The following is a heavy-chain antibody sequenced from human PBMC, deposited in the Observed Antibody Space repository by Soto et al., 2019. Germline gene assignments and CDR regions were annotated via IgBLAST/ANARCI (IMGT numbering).Heavy chain of an antibody. CDR3: ARKGSGDYALDY. V-gene: IGHV2-5*02. CDR2: IYWDDVK. Sequence: QITLKEYGPTLVKPTQTLTLTCTLSGFSLSTSGVGVGWIRQSPGKALEWLAVIYWDDVKHYSPSLERRLTITKDTSESAVVLTMTNMDPVDTATYYCARKGSGDYALDYWGHGILVTVSS. J-gene: IGHJ4*01. D-gene: IGHD4-17*01. CDR1: GFSLSTSGVG.